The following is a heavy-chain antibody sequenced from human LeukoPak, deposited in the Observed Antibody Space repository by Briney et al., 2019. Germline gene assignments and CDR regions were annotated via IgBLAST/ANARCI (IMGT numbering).Heavy chain of an antibody. CDR2: INHSGST. J-gene: IGHJ5*02. V-gene: IGHV4-34*01. D-gene: IGHD3-10*01. Sequence: SETLSLTCAVYGGSFSGYYWSWIRQPPGKGLEWIGEINHSGSTNYNPSLKSRVTISVGTSKNQFSLKLSSVTAADTAVYYCAKGPQTGWFDTWGQGTLVTVSS. CDR1: GGSFSGYY. CDR3: AKGPQTGWFDT.